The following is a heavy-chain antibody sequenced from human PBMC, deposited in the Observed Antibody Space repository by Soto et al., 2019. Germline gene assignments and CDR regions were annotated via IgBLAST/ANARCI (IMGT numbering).Heavy chain of an antibody. V-gene: IGHV3-74*01. CDR3: ARDSYDSSDVYYGYDY. D-gene: IGHD3-22*01. CDR2: ISPDGSST. J-gene: IGHJ4*02. CDR1: GFTFSKYW. Sequence: GGSLRLSCAASGFTFSKYWMHWVRQAPGKGLLWVSRISPDGSSTSYADSVKGRFTFSRDNAKNTLYLQMNNLRAEDTAVYYCARDSYDSSDVYYGYDYWGQGTLVTV.